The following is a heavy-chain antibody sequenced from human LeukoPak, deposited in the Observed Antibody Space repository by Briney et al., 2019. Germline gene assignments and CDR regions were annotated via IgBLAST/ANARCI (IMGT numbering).Heavy chain of an antibody. CDR1: GGSFSGYY. V-gene: IGHV4-34*01. D-gene: IGHD3-10*01. J-gene: IGHJ6*03. CDR3: AGGLKRKVRGSPPPYYMDV. CDR2: INHSGST. Sequence: SETLSLTCAVYGGSFSGYYWSWIRQPPGKGLEWIGEINHSGSTNYNPSLKSRVTISVDTSKNQFSLKLSSVTAADTAVYYCAGGLKRKVRGSPPPYYMDVWGKGTTVTVSS.